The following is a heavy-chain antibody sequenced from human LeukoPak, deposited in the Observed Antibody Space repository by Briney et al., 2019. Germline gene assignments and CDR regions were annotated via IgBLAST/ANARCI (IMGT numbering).Heavy chain of an antibody. CDR1: GGSISSGGYY. CDR2: IYYSGST. D-gene: IGHD3-22*01. CDR3: ARFVYYDSSGYYYSYFDY. V-gene: IGHV4-31*03. J-gene: IGHJ4*02. Sequence: SETLSLTCTVSGGSISSGGYYWSWIRQHPGKGLEWIGYIYYSGSTYYNPSLKSRVTIPVDTSKNQFSLKLSSVTAADTAVYYCARFVYYDSSGYYYSYFDYWGQGTLVTVSS.